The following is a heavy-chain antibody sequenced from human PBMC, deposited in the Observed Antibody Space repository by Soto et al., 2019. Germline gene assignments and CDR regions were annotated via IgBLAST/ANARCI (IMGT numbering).Heavy chain of an antibody. CDR1: GDSISRRNW. D-gene: IGHD2-21*02. Sequence: QVQLQESGPGLVKPSGTLSLSCAVSGDSISRRNWWSWVRQSPGQGLEWIGEIHHSGSTNYNLSLKSRVTISIDKSKNHFSLSLTSVTAADTAVYYCVRATAGADAIVYGLDVWGQGTAVTVSS. J-gene: IGHJ6*02. V-gene: IGHV4-4*02. CDR3: VRATAGADAIVYGLDV. CDR2: IHHSGST.